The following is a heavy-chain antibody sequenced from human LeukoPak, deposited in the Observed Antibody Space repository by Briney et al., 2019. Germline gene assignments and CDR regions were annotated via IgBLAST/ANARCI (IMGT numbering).Heavy chain of an antibody. CDR2: ISGSGGST. J-gene: IGHJ4*02. D-gene: IGHD3-10*01. CDR1: GFTFSSYA. V-gene: IGHV3-23*01. Sequence: GGSLRLSCAASGFTFSSYAMSWVRQAPGKGLEWVSAISGSGGSTYYADSVKGRFTISRDNSKNTLFLQMNSLRAEDTAVYYCAKDAHYGSGSYGLILRDYLDYWGQGTLVTVSS. CDR3: AKDAHYGSGSYGLILRDYLDY.